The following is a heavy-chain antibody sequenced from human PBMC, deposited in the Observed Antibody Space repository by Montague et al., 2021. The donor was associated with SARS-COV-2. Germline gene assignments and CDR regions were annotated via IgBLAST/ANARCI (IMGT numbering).Heavy chain of an antibody. Sequence: SLRLSCAASGFTFSSYDMHWVRQATGKGLEWVSAIGTAGGTYYPGSVKGRFTISRENAKNSLYLQMNSLRAGDTAVYYCARGGIAAAGIDYYYGMDVWGQGTTVTVSS. V-gene: IGHV3-13*01. CDR1: GFTFSSYD. CDR2: IGTAGGT. CDR3: ARGGIAAAGIDYYYGMDV. J-gene: IGHJ6*02. D-gene: IGHD6-13*01.